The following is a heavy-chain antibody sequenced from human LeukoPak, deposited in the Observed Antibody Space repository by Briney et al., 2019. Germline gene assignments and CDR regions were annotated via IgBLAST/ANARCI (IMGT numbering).Heavy chain of an antibody. V-gene: IGHV4-39*01. D-gene: IGHD6-25*01. J-gene: IGHJ4*01. CDR1: GGSIGNGDYY. Sequence: SETLSLTCSVSGGSIGNGDYYRGWIRQAPGKGLEWIGSIFFGGSTHYNPSLKSRATISVDTSKNQFSLKLTSVTAADAAMYYCARQLPTAAADTRGYFDYWGQGTVVTVSS. CDR3: ARQLPTAAADTRGYFDY. CDR2: IFFGGST.